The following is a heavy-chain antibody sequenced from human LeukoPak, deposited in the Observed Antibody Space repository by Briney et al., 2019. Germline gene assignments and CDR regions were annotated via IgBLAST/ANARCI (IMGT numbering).Heavy chain of an antibody. J-gene: IGHJ3*01. CDR3: ARVRQWEILGAFDL. D-gene: IGHD1-26*01. CDR2: ISYSGSA. CDR1: GASVTHGGFS. V-gene: IGHV4-30-4*07. Sequence: PSETLSLTCAVSGASVTHGGFSWTWVRQPPGKRLEWLALISYSGSAHYTLSLKSRLSISVDTSKNQFSLKLTSVTAADTAVYYCARVRQWEILGAFDLWGQGTTVTVSS.